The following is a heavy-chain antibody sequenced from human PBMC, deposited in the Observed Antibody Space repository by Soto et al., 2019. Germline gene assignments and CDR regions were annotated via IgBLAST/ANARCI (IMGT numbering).Heavy chain of an antibody. V-gene: IGHV3-64*01. CDR3: ARDQDVDIVAPLEH. CDR1: GFTFSSYA. Sequence: GGSLRLSCAAYGFTFSSYAMHWVRQAPGKGLEYVSAISSNGGSTYYANSVKGRFTISRDNSKNTLYPQMGSLRAEDMAVYYCARDQDVDIVAPLEHWGQGTLVTVSS. J-gene: IGHJ5*02. D-gene: IGHD5-12*01. CDR2: ISSNGGST.